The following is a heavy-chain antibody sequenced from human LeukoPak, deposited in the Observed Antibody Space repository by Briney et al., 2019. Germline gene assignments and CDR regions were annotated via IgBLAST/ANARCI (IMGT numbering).Heavy chain of an antibody. J-gene: IGHJ4*02. CDR3: ARLSGDITVLDL. D-gene: IGHD1-20*01. Sequence: GGSLRLSCAASGFTFSSYWMSWVRQAPGKGLKWVASIKRDGSVKKYVDSVQGRFTVSRDNTKNSLYLQMNSLRADDTAVYYCARLSGDITVLDLWGQGTLVTVSS. CDR1: GFTFSSYW. V-gene: IGHV3-7*01. CDR2: IKRDGSVK.